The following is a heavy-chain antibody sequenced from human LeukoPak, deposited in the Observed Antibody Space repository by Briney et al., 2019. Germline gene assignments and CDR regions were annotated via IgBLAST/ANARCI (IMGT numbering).Heavy chain of an antibody. V-gene: IGHV3-53*01. D-gene: IGHD2-15*01. J-gene: IGHJ3*02. CDR1: GFTVSSNY. CDR2: IYSGGST. Sequence: GGSLRLSCAASGFTVSSNYMSWVRQAPGKGLEWVSVIYSGGSTHYADSVKGRFTISRDNSKNTLYLQMNSLRAEDTAVYYSARIGWCSGGSCYGDAFDIWGQGTMVTVSS. CDR3: ARIGWCSGGSCYGDAFDI.